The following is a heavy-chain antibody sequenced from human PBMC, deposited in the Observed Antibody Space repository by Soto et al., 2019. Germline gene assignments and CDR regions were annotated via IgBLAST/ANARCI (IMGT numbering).Heavy chain of an antibody. J-gene: IGHJ5*02. CDR1: GFTFSSYA. CDR3: ARAYGGEENWFDP. V-gene: IGHV3-30-3*01. CDR2: ISYDGSNK. Sequence: QVQLVESGGGVVQPGRSLRLSCAASGFTFSSYAMHWVRQAPGKGLEWVAVISYDGSNKYYADSVKGRFTISRDNSKNTLYRQMNSLRAEDTAVYYCARAYGGEENWFDPWGQGTLVTVSS. D-gene: IGHD4-17*01.